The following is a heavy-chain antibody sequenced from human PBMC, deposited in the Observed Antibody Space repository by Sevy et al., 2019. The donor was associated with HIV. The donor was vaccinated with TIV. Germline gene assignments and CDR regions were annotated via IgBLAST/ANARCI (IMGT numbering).Heavy chain of an antibody. J-gene: IGHJ4*02. V-gene: IGHV1-69*13. CDR1: GGTFSSYA. D-gene: IGHD3-10*01. Sequence: ASVKVSCKASGGTFSSYAISWVRQAPGQGLEWMGGIIPIFGTANYAQKFQGRVTITADESTSTAYMELSSLRSEDTAVYYCARDRPDYYASGSYLVWGQGTLVTVSS. CDR3: ARDRPDYYASGSYLV. CDR2: IIPIFGTA.